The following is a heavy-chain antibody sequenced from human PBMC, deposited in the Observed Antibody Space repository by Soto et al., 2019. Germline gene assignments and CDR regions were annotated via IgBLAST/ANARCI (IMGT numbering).Heavy chain of an antibody. Sequence: ASVKVSCKASGYTFTSYYMHWVRQAPGQGLEWMGIINPSGGSTSYAQKFQGRVTMTRDTSTSTVYMELSSLRSEDTAVYYCARSFSIGSPYRAEYGMDVWGQGTTVTVSS. CDR1: GYTFTSYY. CDR2: INPSGGST. V-gene: IGHV1-46*01. D-gene: IGHD1-26*01. CDR3: ARSFSIGSPYRAEYGMDV. J-gene: IGHJ6*02.